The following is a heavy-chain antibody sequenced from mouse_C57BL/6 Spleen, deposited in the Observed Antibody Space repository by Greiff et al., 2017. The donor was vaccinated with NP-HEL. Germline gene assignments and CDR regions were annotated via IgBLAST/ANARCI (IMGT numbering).Heavy chain of an antibody. V-gene: IGHV1-69*01. J-gene: IGHJ4*01. Sequence: QVQLQQPGAELVMPGASVKLSCKASGYTFTSYWMHWVKQRPGQGLEWIGEIDPSDSYTNYNEKFKGKATLTADKSSSTAYMQFSSLTSEDSAIYYCARGAEGYYAMDYWGQGTSVTVSS. CDR2: IDPSDSYT. CDR1: GYTFTSYW. CDR3: ARGAEGYYAMDY.